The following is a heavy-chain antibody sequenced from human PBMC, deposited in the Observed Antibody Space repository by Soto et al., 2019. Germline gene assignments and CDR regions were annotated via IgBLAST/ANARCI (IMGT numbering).Heavy chain of an antibody. V-gene: IGHV4-34*01. CDR2: INHSGST. CDR1: GGSLSGYY. Sequence: PSETLSLTCAVYGGSLSGYYWSWIRQPPGKGLEWIGEINHSGSTNYNPSLKSRVTISVDTSKNQFSLKLSSVTAADTAVYYCARRPYGDYWIDYWGQGTLVTVSS. J-gene: IGHJ4*02. CDR3: ARRPYGDYWIDY. D-gene: IGHD4-17*01.